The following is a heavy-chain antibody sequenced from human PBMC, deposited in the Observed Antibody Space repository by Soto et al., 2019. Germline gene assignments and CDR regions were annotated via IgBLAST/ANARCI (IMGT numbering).Heavy chain of an antibody. Sequence: GGSLRLSCAASGFTFSSYAMSWVSQAPGKGLEWVSAISGSGGSTYYADSVKGRFTISRDNSKNTLYLQMNSLRAEDTAVYYCAKDRIAAAGNFPGYWGQGTLVTVSS. V-gene: IGHV3-23*01. J-gene: IGHJ4*02. CDR2: ISGSGGST. CDR1: GFTFSSYA. CDR3: AKDRIAAAGNFPGY. D-gene: IGHD6-13*01.